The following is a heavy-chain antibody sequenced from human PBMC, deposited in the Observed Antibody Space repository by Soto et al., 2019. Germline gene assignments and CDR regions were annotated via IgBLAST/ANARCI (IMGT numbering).Heavy chain of an antibody. V-gene: IGHV1-2*04. Sequence: QVQLVQSGAEVRKPGASVKLSCKASGYTFTDHHVHWVRQAPGQGLEWMGWINPHSGGTDYAQKFKGWVTLTRDTSISTVYMEMRRLKSDDTAVYYCAREFLITAPWFMDPRGQGTLVTVSS. CDR2: INPHSGGT. D-gene: IGHD2-8*02. CDR1: GYTFTDHH. CDR3: AREFLITAPWFMDP. J-gene: IGHJ5*02.